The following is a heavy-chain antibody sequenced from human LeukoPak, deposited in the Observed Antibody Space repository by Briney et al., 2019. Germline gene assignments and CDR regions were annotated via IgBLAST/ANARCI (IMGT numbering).Heavy chain of an antibody. Sequence: GGSLRLSCAASGFTFSSYWMSWVRQAPGKGLEWVANIKQDGSEKYYVDSVKGRFTISRDNAKNSLYLQMNSLRAEDTAVYYYARDHRRYYGSGSYSAYWGQGTLVTVSS. CDR1: GFTFSSYW. J-gene: IGHJ4*02. CDR2: IKQDGSEK. D-gene: IGHD3-10*01. V-gene: IGHV3-7*01. CDR3: ARDHRRYYGSGSYSAY.